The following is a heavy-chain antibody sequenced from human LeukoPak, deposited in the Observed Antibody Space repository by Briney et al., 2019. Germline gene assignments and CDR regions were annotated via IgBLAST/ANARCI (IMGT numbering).Heavy chain of an antibody. CDR2: IYHSGST. CDR3: ARVGYDFWSGPHIPNWFDP. V-gene: IGHV4-30-2*01. J-gene: IGHJ5*02. CDR1: GGSISSSGYY. D-gene: IGHD3-3*01. Sequence: PSESLSLTCTVSGGSISSSGYYWSWIRQPPGKGLEWIGYIYHSGSTYYNPSLKSRVTISVDRSKNQFSLKLSSVTAADTAVYYCARVGYDFWSGPHIPNWFDPWGQGTLVTVSS.